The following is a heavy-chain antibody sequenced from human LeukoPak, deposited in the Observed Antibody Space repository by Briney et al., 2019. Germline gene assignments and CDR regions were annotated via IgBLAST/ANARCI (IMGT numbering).Heavy chain of an antibody. CDR2: ISSSSSYI. V-gene: IGHV3-21*04. J-gene: IGHJ4*02. D-gene: IGHD2-8*02. CDR3: AKLATLVVPLDY. CDR1: GFTFSSYS. Sequence: GGSLRLSCAASGFTFSSYSMNWVRQAPGKGLEWVSSISSSSSYIYYADSVKGRFTISRDNSKNTLYLQMNSLRAEDTAVYYCAKLATLVVPLDYWGQGTLVTVSS.